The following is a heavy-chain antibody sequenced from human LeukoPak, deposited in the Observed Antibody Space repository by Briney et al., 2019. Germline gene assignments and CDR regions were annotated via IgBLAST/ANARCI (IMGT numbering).Heavy chain of an antibody. J-gene: IGHJ4*02. CDR3: ARDPPFWSGYYSLSGY. CDR1: GFTVSSNY. V-gene: IGHV3-66*02. D-gene: IGHD3-3*01. Sequence: GGSLRVSCAASGFTVSSNYMSWVRQAPGKGLEWVSVIYSGGSTYYADSVKGRFTISRDNSKNTLYLQMNSLRAEDTAVYYCARDPPFWSGYYSLSGYWGQGTLVTVSS. CDR2: IYSGGST.